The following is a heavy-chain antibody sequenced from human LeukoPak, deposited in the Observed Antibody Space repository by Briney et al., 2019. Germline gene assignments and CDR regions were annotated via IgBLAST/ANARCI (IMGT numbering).Heavy chain of an antibody. V-gene: IGHV1-18*01. CDR3: ARDLYGYHTGYFDY. D-gene: IGHD5-18*01. CDR2: ISGYNGNT. CDR1: GYTFTNYG. J-gene: IGHJ4*02. Sequence: ASVKVSCKASGYTFTNYGISWVRQAPGQGLEWMGWISGYNGNTNYAQKLQGRVTMTTDTSTSTAHLELRSLRSDDTAVYYCARDLYGYHTGYFDYWGQGTLGTVSS.